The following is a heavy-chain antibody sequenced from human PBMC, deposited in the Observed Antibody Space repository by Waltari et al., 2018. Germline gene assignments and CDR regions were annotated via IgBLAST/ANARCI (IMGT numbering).Heavy chain of an antibody. V-gene: IGHV4-34*02. Sequence: QVQLQQWGAGLLKPSETLSLTCDVSVGSLSGYHWTWIRQPPGKGLEWIGEINDSGRTTYNPSLESRVTVSIDTANNQFSLRVRSVTAADTAVYYCARVVGYYYYYMDFWGKGTTVTISS. J-gene: IGHJ6*03. CDR1: VGSLSGYH. CDR3: ARVVGYYYYYMDF. CDR2: INDSGRT.